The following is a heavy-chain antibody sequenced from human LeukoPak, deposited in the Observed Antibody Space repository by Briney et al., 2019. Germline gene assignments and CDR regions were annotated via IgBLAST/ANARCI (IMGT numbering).Heavy chain of an antibody. CDR1: GFTFSSYA. J-gene: IGHJ4*02. CDR2: ISYDGSNK. Sequence: GGALRLSCAASGFTFSSYAMHWVRQAPGKGLEWVAVISYDGSNKYYADSVKGRFTISRDNSKNTLYLQMNSLRAEDTAVYYCARDLSYDFWSGQFDYWGQGTLVTVSS. CDR3: ARDLSYDFWSGQFDY. D-gene: IGHD3-3*01. V-gene: IGHV3-30-3*01.